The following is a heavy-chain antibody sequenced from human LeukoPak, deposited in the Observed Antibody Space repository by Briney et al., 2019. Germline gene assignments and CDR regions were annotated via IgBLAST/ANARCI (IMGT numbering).Heavy chain of an antibody. CDR3: ATPVDTEEVFDY. D-gene: IGHD5-18*01. J-gene: IGHJ4*02. CDR1: GFTFSDYY. Sequence: GGSLRLSCAASGFTFSDYYMSWIRQAPGKGLEWVSYISSSGSTIYYADSVKGQFTISRDNAKNSLYLQMNSLRAEDTAVYYCATPVDTEEVFDYWGQGTLVTVSS. CDR2: ISSSGSTI. V-gene: IGHV3-11*01.